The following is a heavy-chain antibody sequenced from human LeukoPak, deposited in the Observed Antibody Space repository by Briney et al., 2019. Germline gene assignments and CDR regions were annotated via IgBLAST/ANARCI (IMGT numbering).Heavy chain of an antibody. Sequence: GGSLRLSCAASGFAFSGYSMNWVRQAPGKGLVWVSRINSDGGSTSYADSVKGRLTISRDNAKNTLYLQMNSLRAEDTAVYYCARYLAYGMDVWGQGTTVTVSS. J-gene: IGHJ6*01. CDR1: GFAFSGYS. V-gene: IGHV3-74*01. CDR2: INSDGGST. CDR3: ARYLAYGMDV.